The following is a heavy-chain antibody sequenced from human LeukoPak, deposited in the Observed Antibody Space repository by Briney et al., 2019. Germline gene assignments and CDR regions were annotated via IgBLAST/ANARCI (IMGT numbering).Heavy chain of an antibody. CDR1: GFTVSSNY. V-gene: IGHV3-53*01. D-gene: IGHD6-13*01. CDR2: IYSGGST. Sequence: GGSLRLFCGASGFTVSSNYMSWVRQAPGKGLEWVSVIYSGGSTYYADSVKGRFTISRDNSKNTLYLQMNSLRAEDTAVYYCARLPGIAAAGIGPYFDYWGQGTLVTVSS. CDR3: ARLPGIAAAGIGPYFDY. J-gene: IGHJ4*02.